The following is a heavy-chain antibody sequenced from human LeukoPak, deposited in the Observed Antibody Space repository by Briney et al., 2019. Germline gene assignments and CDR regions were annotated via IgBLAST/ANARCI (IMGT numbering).Heavy chain of an antibody. V-gene: IGHV1-18*01. D-gene: IGHD6-6*01. CDR1: GYTFTSYG. CDR2: ISAYNGNT. J-gene: IGHJ5*02. Sequence: ASVKVSCKASGYTFTSYGISWVRQAPGQGLEWMGWISAYNGNTNYAQKLQGRVIMTTDTSTSTAYMELRSLRSDDTAVYYCARDGGIGIAARPRWFDPWGQGTLVTVSS. CDR3: ARDGGIGIAARPRWFDP.